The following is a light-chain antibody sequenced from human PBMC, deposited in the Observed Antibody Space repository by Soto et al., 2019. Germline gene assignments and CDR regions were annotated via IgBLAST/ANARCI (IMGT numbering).Light chain of an antibody. CDR1: SSDVGGYNY. CDR3: QSYDSSLSGSNV. CDR2: DVS. J-gene: IGLJ1*01. Sequence: QSVLTQPRSVSGSPGQSVTISCTGTSSDVGGYNYVSWYQQHPGKAPKLMIYDVSKRPSGVPDRFSGSKSGTSASLAITGLQAEDEADYYCQSYDSSLSGSNVFGTGTKVTVL. V-gene: IGLV2-11*01.